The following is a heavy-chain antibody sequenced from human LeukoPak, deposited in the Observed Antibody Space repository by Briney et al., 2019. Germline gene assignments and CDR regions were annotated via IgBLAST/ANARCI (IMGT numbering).Heavy chain of an antibody. CDR1: GASISSGDYY. CDR2: IYNSETT. V-gene: IGHV4-30-4*01. D-gene: IGHD3-9*01. Sequence: SETLSLTCTVSGASISSGDYYWSWIRQPPGKGLEWIGYIYNSETTHYNPSLKGRITFSLDTSKNQFSLKLNSVTAADTAVYYCARHAPYYDILTGEPFDPWGQGTLVTVSS. CDR3: ARHAPYYDILTGEPFDP. J-gene: IGHJ5*02.